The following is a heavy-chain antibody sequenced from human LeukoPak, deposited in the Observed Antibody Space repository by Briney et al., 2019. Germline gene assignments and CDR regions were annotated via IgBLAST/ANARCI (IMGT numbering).Heavy chain of an antibody. D-gene: IGHD2-21*02. CDR2: INPNSGGT. V-gene: IGHV1-2*02. CDR1: GYTFTFYY. Sequence: GASVKVSCKASGYTFTFYYIHWVRQAPGQGLEWMGWINPNSGGTNYAQKFQGRVTMTRDTSITTAYMELRRLRSDDTAMYYCARTWGLASCAGDCLHDAFDIWGQGTMVTVSS. CDR3: ARTWGLASCAGDCLHDAFDI. J-gene: IGHJ3*02.